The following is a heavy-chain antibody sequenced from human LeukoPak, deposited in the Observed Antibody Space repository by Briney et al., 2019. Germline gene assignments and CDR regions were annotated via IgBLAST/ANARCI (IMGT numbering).Heavy chain of an antibody. CDR2: IRGNGET. V-gene: IGHV3-23*01. D-gene: IGHD3-16*01. CDR1: GPSVSSFA. J-gene: IGHJ4*02. CDR3: AKASWVSSTDAVR. Sequence: PGRCLRLSCAASGPSVSSFAMRCVRPGPAGWLELVSRIRGNGETFYADSVKGRFPLSSASSRNTVYFQLNNLRVEDTAIYYCAKASWVSSTDAVRWGQGTLVTVSS.